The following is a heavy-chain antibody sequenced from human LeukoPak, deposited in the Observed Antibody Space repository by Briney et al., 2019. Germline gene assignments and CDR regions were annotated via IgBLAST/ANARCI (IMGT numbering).Heavy chain of an antibody. CDR2: IYYSGST. Sequence: SETLSLTCTVSGGSISSYYWSWIRQPPGKGLEWIGYIYYSGSTNYNPSLKSRVTISVDTSKNQFSLKLSSVTAADTAVYYCARDFYTRPDYDFWSGYSGFDPWGQGTLVTVSS. J-gene: IGHJ5*02. D-gene: IGHD3-3*01. V-gene: IGHV4-59*12. CDR3: ARDFYTRPDYDFWSGYSGFDP. CDR1: GGSISSYY.